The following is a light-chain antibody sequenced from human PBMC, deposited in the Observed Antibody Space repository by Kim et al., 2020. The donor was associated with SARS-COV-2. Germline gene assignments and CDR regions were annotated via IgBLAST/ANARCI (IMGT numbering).Light chain of an antibody. CDR3: AAWDDSLNGLL. Sequence: GQRVNISCSGSSSNIASNTVNWYQQVPGTAPKLLIYNNDQRPSGVPDRFSGSKSGTSASLAINGLQSEDESDYYCAAWDDSLNGLLFGGGTQLTVL. CDR2: NND. V-gene: IGLV1-44*01. CDR1: SSNIASNT. J-gene: IGLJ2*01.